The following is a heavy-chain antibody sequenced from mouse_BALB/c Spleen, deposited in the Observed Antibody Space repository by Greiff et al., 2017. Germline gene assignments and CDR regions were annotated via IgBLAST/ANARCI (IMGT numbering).Heavy chain of an antibody. CDR2: IRNKANGYTT. CDR1: GFTFTDYY. D-gene: IGHD2-14*01. J-gene: IGHJ2*01. Sequence: EVKLVESGGGLVQPGGSLRLSCATSGFTFTDYYMSWVRQPPGKALEWLGFIRNKANGYTTEYSASVKGRFTISRDNSQSILYLQMNTLRAEDSATYYYARVTVRRGGFDYWGQGTTLTVSS. CDR3: ARVTVRRGGFDY. V-gene: IGHV7-3*02.